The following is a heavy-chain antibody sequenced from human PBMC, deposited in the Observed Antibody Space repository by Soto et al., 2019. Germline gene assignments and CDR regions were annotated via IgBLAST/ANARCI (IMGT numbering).Heavy chain of an antibody. CDR3: ARDRKNSNWPNFDS. Sequence: SVKVSCKASGGTFSSYAIRWVRQAPGQGLEWMGGIIPIFGTANYAQKFQGRVTITADESTSTAYMELSSLRSEDTAVYYCARDRKNSNWPNFDSWGPGTLVTVS. V-gene: IGHV1-69*13. D-gene: IGHD6-13*01. J-gene: IGHJ4*02. CDR2: IIPIFGTA. CDR1: GGTFSSYA.